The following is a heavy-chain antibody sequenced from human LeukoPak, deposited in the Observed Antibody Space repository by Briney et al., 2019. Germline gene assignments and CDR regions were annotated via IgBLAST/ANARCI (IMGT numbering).Heavy chain of an antibody. J-gene: IGHJ5*02. CDR1: GGTFSSYA. Sequence: ASVKVSCKASGGTFSSYAISWVRQAPGQGLEWMGGIIPIFGTANYAQKFQGRVTITADESTSTAYMEPSSLRSEDTAVYYCARNGGYKYNWFDPWGQGTLVTVSS. D-gene: IGHD5-24*01. V-gene: IGHV1-69*01. CDR2: IIPIFGTA. CDR3: ARNGGYKYNWFDP.